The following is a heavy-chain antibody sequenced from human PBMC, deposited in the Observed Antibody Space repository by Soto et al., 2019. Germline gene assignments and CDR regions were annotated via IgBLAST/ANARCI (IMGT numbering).Heavy chain of an antibody. J-gene: IGHJ5*02. Sequence: PGGALRLSCAASAFRFNTYAMHWVRQSPGKGLEWVTFISNDGSNKFYADFVKGRFTISRDNSMNTLYLQVNSLRDEDTAVYYCAGSVSGGKNWFDHWGKGPLVTVSS. CDR2: ISNDGSNK. CDR1: AFRFNTYA. CDR3: AGSVSGGKNWFDH. V-gene: IGHV3-30-3*01. D-gene: IGHD2-15*01.